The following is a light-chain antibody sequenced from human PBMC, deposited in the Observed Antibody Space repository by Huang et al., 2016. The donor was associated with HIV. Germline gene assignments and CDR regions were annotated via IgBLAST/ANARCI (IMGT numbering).Light chain of an antibody. V-gene: IGKV1-33*01. Sequence: DIQMTQSPSSLSASVGDRVTITCQASQDISNYLNWYQQKPGKAPKPLIYDASKLETGVPSGFSGSGSGTDFTFTISSLQPEDIATYYCQQYDTLPWTFGQGTKVEIK. CDR1: QDISNY. J-gene: IGKJ1*01. CDR3: QQYDTLPWT. CDR2: DAS.